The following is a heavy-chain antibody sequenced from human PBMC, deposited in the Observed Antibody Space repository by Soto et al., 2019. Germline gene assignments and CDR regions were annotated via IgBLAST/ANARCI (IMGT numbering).Heavy chain of an antibody. V-gene: IGHV1-18*01. CDR2: ISAYNGNT. Sequence: QVQLVQPGAEVKKPGASVKVSCKASGYTFTSYGISWVRQAPGQGLEWMGWISAYNGNTNYAQKLQGRVTMTTDTSTSTAYMELRSLRSDDTAVYYCARDSALSIAARIDAFDIWGQGTMVTVSS. CDR1: GYTFTSYG. CDR3: ARDSALSIAARIDAFDI. D-gene: IGHD6-6*01. J-gene: IGHJ3*02.